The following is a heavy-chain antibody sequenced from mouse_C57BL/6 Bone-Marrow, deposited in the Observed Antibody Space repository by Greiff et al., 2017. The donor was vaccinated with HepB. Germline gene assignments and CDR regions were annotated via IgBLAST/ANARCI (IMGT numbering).Heavy chain of an antibody. CDR2: INPSSGYT. Sequence: VQLQQSGAELARPGASVKMSCKASGYTFTSYTMHWVKQRPGQGLEWIGYINPSSGYTKYNQKFKDKATFTADKSSSTAYMQLSSLTSEDSAVYYCAFYDYDYFDYWGQGTTLTVSS. CDR1: GYTFTSYT. V-gene: IGHV1-4*01. CDR3: AFYDYDYFDY. D-gene: IGHD2-4*01. J-gene: IGHJ2*01.